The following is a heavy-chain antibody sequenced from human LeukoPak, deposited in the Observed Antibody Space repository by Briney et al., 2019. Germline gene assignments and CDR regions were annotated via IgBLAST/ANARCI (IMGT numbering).Heavy chain of an antibody. V-gene: IGHV3-30*02. CDR2: IWYDGNNK. Sequence: GGSLRLSCAASGFTFSSYAMHWVRQAPGKGLEWVAVIWYDGNNKYYADSVKGRFTISRDNSKNTLYLQMNSLRAEDTAVYYCAKDQRLIAVAAPIDYWGQGTLVTVSS. CDR3: AKDQRLIAVAAPIDY. CDR1: GFTFSSYA. D-gene: IGHD6-19*01. J-gene: IGHJ4*02.